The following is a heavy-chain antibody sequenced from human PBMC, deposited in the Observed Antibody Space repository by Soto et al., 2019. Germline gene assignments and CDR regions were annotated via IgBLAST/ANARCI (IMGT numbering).Heavy chain of an antibody. CDR3: AHGSGWLSDY. CDR1: GFSLSTSAVG. CDR2: IYWNDDK. D-gene: IGHD6-19*01. J-gene: IGHJ4*02. V-gene: IGHV2-5*01. Sequence: QITLKESGPTLLKPTQTLTLTCTFSGFSLSTSAVGVNWIRQPPGKALEWLALIYWNDDKHSTPSLSGRLTIPKDTSNNQVVLTMTNMNPVDTATYYCAHGSGWLSDYWGQGILVTVSS.